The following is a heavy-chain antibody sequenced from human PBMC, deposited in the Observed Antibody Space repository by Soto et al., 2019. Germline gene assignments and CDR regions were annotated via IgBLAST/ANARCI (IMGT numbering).Heavy chain of an antibody. V-gene: IGHV3-15*01. CDR1: GFTFSNAW. Sequence: WGSLRLSCAASGFTFSNAWMSWVRQAPGKGLEWVGRIKSKTDGGTTDYAAPVKGRFTISRDDSKNTLYLQMNSLKTEDTAVYYCTTGKTAYYYDSSGYWDWFDPWGQGTLVTVSS. D-gene: IGHD3-22*01. J-gene: IGHJ5*02. CDR3: TTGKTAYYYDSSGYWDWFDP. CDR2: IKSKTDGGTT.